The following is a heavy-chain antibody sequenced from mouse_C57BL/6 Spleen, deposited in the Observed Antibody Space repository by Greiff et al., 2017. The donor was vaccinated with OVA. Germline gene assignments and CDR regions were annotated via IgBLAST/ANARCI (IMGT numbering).Heavy chain of an antibody. CDR3: VTTAVTD. CDR2: IYPGDGDT. V-gene: IGHV1-82*01. J-gene: IGHJ2*01. Sequence: QVQLKESGPELVKPGASVKISCKASGYAFSSSWMNWVKQRPGKGLEWIGRIYPGDGDTNYNGKFKGKATLTADKSSSTAYMQLSSLTSEDSAVYFCVTTAVTDWGQGTTLTVSS. D-gene: IGHD1-2*01. CDR1: GYAFSSSW.